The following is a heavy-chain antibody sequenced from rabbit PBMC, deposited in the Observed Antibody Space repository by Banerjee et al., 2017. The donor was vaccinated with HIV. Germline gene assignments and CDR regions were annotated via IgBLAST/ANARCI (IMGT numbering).Heavy chain of an antibody. V-gene: IGHV1S45*01. D-gene: IGHD1-1*01. J-gene: IGHJ2*01. CDR2: IYAGSTGST. CDR1: GFSFSSSYW. CDR3: ARNYVNAFDP. Sequence: QEQLVESGGGLVKPEESLTLTCTASGFSFSSSYWICWVRQAPGKGLEWIACIYAGSTGSTYYASWAKGRFTISKTSSTTVTLQMTSLTVADTATYFCARNYVNAFDPWGPGTLVTVS.